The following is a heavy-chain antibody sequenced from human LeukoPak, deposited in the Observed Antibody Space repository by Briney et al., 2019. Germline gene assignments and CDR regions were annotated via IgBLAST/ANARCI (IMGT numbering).Heavy chain of an antibody. CDR1: GGSISSSSYY. Sequence: SETLSLTCTVSGGSISSSSYYWGWIRQPPGKGLEWIGSIYYSGSTYYNPSLKSRVTISVDTSKNQFSLKLSSATAADTAVYYCARDWKTMIVANDAFDIWGQGTMVTVSS. CDR3: ARDWKTMIVANDAFDI. CDR2: IYYSGST. J-gene: IGHJ3*02. V-gene: IGHV4-39*07. D-gene: IGHD3-22*01.